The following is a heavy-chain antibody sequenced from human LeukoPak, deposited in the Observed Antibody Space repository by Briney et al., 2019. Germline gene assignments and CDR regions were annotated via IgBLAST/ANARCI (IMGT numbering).Heavy chain of an antibody. CDR1: GGSISGDY. V-gene: IGHV4-4*07. Sequence: SETLSLTCSVSGGSISGDYWSWIRQPAGKGLEWIGRLYTSGSTNYNPSLKSRVTMSVDRSKNQFSVKLSSVTAADTAVYYCARDIWVTDAYRGDYYYMDVWGKGTTVTGSS. CDR3: ARDIWVTDAYRGDYYYMDV. D-gene: IGHD3-16*01. J-gene: IGHJ6*03. CDR2: LYTSGST.